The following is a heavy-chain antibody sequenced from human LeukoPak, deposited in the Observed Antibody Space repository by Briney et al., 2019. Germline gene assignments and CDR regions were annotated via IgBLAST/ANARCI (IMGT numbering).Heavy chain of an antibody. V-gene: IGHV1-3*01. CDR1: EYTFTSYA. Sequence: ASVKVSCKASEYTFTSYAMHWVRQAPGQRLEWMGWINGGTGNTKYSQKFQGRVTITRETSASTAYMELSSLRSEDTAVYYCERAGGFGESGDYFDYWGQGTLVTVSS. CDR2: INGGTGNT. D-gene: IGHD3-10*01. CDR3: ERAGGFGESGDYFDY. J-gene: IGHJ4*02.